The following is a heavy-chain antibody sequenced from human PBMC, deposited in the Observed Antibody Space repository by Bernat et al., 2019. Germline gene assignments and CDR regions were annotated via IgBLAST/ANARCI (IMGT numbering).Heavy chain of an antibody. J-gene: IGHJ4*02. CDR3: AKGPSVGVWRYYFDY. V-gene: IGHV3-23*01. CDR1: GFTFSSYA. Sequence: EVQLLESGGGLVQPGGSLRLSCAASGFTFSSYAMSWVRQAPGKGLEWVSAISGSGGSTYYADSVKGRLTISRDNSKNTLYLQMNRLRAEDTAVYYCAKGPSVGVWRYYFDYWGQGTLVTVSS. CDR2: ISGSGGST. D-gene: IGHD5/OR15-5a*01.